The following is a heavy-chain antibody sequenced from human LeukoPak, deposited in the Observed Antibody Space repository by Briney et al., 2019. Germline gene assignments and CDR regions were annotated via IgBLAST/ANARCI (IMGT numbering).Heavy chain of an antibody. CDR2: IYYSGST. V-gene: IGHV4-59*08. J-gene: IGHJ4*02. D-gene: IGHD3-16*01. Sequence: SETLSLTCTVSGGSISSYYWSWIRQPPGKGLEWIGYIYYSGSTNYNPSLKSRVTISVDTSENQFSLKLSSVTAADTAVYYCARLGLAALDYWGQGTLVTVSS. CDR1: GGSISSYY. CDR3: ARLGLAALDY.